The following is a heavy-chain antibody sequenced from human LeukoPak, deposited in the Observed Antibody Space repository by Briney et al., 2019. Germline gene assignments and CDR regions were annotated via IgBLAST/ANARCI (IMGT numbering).Heavy chain of an antibody. D-gene: IGHD3-22*01. CDR1: GFTFSSYE. V-gene: IGHV3-48*03. CDR2: ISSSGSTI. CDR3: ARASPYYYDSSGGDFDY. J-gene: IGHJ4*02. Sequence: HTGGSLRLSCAASGFTFSSYEMNWVRQAPGKGLEWVSYISSSGSTIYYADSVKGRFTISGDNAKNSLYLQMNSLRAEDTAVYYCARASPYYYDSSGGDFDYWGQGTLVTVSS.